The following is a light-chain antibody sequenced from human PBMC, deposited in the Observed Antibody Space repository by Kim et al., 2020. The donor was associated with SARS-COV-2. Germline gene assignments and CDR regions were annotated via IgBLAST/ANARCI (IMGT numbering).Light chain of an antibody. CDR2: NDR. CDR3: QVWDSTSEHPWV. V-gene: IGLV3-21*04. J-gene: IGLJ3*02. CDR1: S. Sequence: SVNWCQWKPGQAPVLVIQNDRARPSGISERFSGSNSGNAATLAISRVEAGDEADYFCQVWDSTSEHPWVFGGGTQLTVL.